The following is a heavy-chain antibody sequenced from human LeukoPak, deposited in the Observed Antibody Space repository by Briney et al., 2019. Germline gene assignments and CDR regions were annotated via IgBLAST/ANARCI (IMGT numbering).Heavy chain of an antibody. CDR3: AKDRVGGAIEL. CDR2: IKQDGSDK. J-gene: IGHJ4*02. CDR1: GFTFSSYW. V-gene: IGHV3-7*01. Sequence: PGGSLRLSCAASGFTFSSYWMRWVRQAPGKGLEWVADIKQDGSDKYYVDSVRGRFTISRDNAKNSLYLQMNSLTVEDTALYYCAKDRVGGAIELWGQGTLATVSS. D-gene: IGHD2-21*01.